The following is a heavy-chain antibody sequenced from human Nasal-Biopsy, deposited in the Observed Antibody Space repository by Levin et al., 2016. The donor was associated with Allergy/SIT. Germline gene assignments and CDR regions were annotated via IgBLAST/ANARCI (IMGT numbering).Heavy chain of an antibody. CDR2: ISSDGNNK. CDR1: NSPSVAYD. J-gene: IGHJ6*02. Sequence: RSSCARLLNSPSVAYDMHWVRQGPGKGLEWVAEISSDGNNKNYGDAVTGRFTISRDNFRNRLYMQMSNLRPDDTAVYYCVKDMDVWGQGTTVTVSS. CDR3: VKDMDV. V-gene: IGHV3-30*18.